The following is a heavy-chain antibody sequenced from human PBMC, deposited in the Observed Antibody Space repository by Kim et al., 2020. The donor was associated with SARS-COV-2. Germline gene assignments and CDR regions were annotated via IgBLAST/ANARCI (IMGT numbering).Heavy chain of an antibody. CDR3: ARDRDYYGSGWNAFDI. J-gene: IGHJ3*02. V-gene: IGHV4-31*03. D-gene: IGHD3-10*01. CDR1: GGSISSGGYY. Sequence: SETLSLTCTVSGGSISSGGYYWSWIRQHPGKGLEWIGYIYYSGSTYYNPSLKSRVTISVDTSKNQFSLKLSSVTAADTAVYYCARDRDYYGSGWNAFDIWGQGTMVTVSS. CDR2: IYYSGST.